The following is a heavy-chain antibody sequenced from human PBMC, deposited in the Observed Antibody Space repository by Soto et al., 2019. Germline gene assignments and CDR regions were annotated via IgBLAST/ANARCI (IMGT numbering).Heavy chain of an antibody. CDR3: ARASLEWLLQNSYYFDY. V-gene: IGHV1-46*03. CDR2: INPSGGST. D-gene: IGHD3-3*01. CDR1: GYTFTSYY. Sequence: ASVKVSCKASGYTFTSYYMHWVRQAPGQGLEWMGIINPSGGSTSYAQKFQGRVTMTRDTSTSTVYMELSSLRSEDTAVYYCARASLEWLLQNSYYFDYWGQGTLVTVSS. J-gene: IGHJ4*02.